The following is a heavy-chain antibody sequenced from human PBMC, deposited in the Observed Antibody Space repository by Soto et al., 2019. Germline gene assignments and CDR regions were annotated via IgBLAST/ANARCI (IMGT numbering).Heavy chain of an antibody. Sequence: QVQLVESGGGEVQPGTSLRLSCIASGFIFSNNGMHWVRQAPGKGLEWVALVSHDGRKTFYADSVKGRLTIYRDSSKNTVYLHMNNLRPEDPAAYRCARDLRQGASGATVYGMDVWGQGTTVTVSS. CDR2: VSHDGRKT. CDR1: GFIFSNNG. CDR3: ARDLRQGASGATVYGMDV. D-gene: IGHD7-27*01. J-gene: IGHJ6*02. V-gene: IGHV3-30*03.